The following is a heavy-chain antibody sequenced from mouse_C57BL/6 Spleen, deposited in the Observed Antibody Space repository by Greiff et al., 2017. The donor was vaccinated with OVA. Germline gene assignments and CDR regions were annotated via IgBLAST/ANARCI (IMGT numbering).Heavy chain of an antibody. CDR2: IYPRSGNT. D-gene: IGHD1-1*01. CDR3: AREDYYGSSDYFDY. Sequence: VQLQESGAELARPGASVKLSCKASGYTFTSYGISWVKQRTGQGLEWIGEIYPRSGNTYYNEKFKGKATLTADKSSSTAYMELRSLTSEDSAVYFCAREDYYGSSDYFDYWGQGTTLTVSS. V-gene: IGHV1-81*01. CDR1: GYTFTSYG. J-gene: IGHJ2*01.